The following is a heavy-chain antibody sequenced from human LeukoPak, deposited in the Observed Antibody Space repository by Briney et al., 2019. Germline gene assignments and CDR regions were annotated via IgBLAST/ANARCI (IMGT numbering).Heavy chain of an antibody. V-gene: IGHV3-23*01. CDR3: AKGDTAMIRRYYFDT. CDR2: ISGSGGSA. D-gene: IGHD5-18*01. J-gene: IGHJ4*02. CDR1: GFTFNKYV. Sequence: GGSLRLSCAASGFTFNKYVVSWVRQAPGKGLEWVSVISGSGGSAYYADSVKGRFTISRDSSTDTLYLQMNSLGAEDTAVYYCAKGDTAMIRRYYFDTWGQGTLVTVSS.